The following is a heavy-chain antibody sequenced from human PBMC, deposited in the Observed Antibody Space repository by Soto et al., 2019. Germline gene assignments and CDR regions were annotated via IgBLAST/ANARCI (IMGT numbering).Heavy chain of an antibody. CDR2: IIPIVGLT. J-gene: IGHJ6*03. D-gene: IGHD2-8*02. Sequence: QVQLLQSGSEVKKPGSSVKVSCRASGGSLSSYPVTWVRQAPGQGLEWMGRIIPIVGLTNYAQKFQGRVTITADKSTSTAYMELSSLRSDDTAVYYCARPTGGHDAGGNYMDVWGTGTTVIVSS. V-gene: IGHV1-69*02. CDR1: GGSLSSYP. CDR3: ARPTGGHDAGGNYMDV.